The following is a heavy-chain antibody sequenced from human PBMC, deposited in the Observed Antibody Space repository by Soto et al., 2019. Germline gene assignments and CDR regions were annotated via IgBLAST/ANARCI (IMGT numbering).Heavy chain of an antibody. D-gene: IGHD3-9*01. V-gene: IGHV4-34*01. CDR2: INDRGSI. CDR1: GGSFSGYY. J-gene: IGHJ2*01. CDR3: ARESHDILTGPPWVWYFDL. Sequence: QVQLQQWGAGPLRPLETLSLTCGVSGGSFSGYYWAWIRQSPGKGLEWIGEINDRGSINYNPSLKRRVSISVDTWKKHYSLNLRSVTAADTAVYYCARESHDILTGPPWVWYFDLWGRGTLVTVSS.